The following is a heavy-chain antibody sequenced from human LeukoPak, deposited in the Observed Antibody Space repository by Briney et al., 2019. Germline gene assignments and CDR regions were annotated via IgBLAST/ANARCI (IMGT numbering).Heavy chain of an antibody. CDR3: AKGTGRGVAGTCDY. CDR2: ISGSGGTT. J-gene: IGHJ4*02. CDR1: GFTFSSHA. D-gene: IGHD6-19*01. V-gene: IGHV3-23*01. Sequence: GGSLRLSCAASGFTFSSHAMGWVRQAPGKGLEWVSGISGSGGTTYYADSVKGRFTISRDNSKNTLYLQLNSLGAEDTAVYYCAKGTGRGVAGTCDYWGQGTLVTVSS.